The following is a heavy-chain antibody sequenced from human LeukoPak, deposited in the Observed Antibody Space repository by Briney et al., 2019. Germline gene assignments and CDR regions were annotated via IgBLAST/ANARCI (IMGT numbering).Heavy chain of an antibody. CDR3: ARGADYDILTGYFFYFCMHV. CDR1: GYTLTSYE. Sequence: ASVKLSWKASGYTLTSYEINWVRQAAGEGLEWMGWMNTNSGNTVYAQKIEGRVTITRNTSISTAYMELSSLRSEDTAVYYCARGADYDILTGYFFYFCMHVWGKGTTVTVS. V-gene: IGHV1-8*01. J-gene: IGHJ6*03. CDR2: MNTNSGNT. D-gene: IGHD3-9*01.